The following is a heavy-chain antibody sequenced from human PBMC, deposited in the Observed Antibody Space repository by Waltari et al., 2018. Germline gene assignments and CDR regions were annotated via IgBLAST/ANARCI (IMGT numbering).Heavy chain of an antibody. J-gene: IGHJ6*02. V-gene: IGHV3-74*01. CDR1: GFTFSSYW. D-gene: IGHD3-22*01. CDR3: ARVATKTYSSPVPGRPYYYGMDV. CDR2: ISSDGSST. Sequence: EEQLVESGGGLAQPGESLRLSCAASGFTFSSYWMDWFRQAPGKGLVWVARISSDGSSTTYADSVKGRFTISRDNAKNTLYVQMNRLRAEDTAVYYCARVATKTYSSPVPGRPYYYGMDVWGQGTTVTVSS.